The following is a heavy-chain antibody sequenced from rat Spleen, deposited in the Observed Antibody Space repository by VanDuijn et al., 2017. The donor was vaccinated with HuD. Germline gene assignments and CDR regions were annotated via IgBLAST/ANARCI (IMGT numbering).Heavy chain of an antibody. Sequence: EVQLVESGGGLVQPGRSLKLSCAASGFTFSNFDMAWVRQAPTKGLEWVTSISPSGVTYYRDSVKGRFTVSRENTERTLYLLVDSLRSEDTATYYCTTDRPGALMEAWGQGASVTVSS. V-gene: IGHV5-27*01. CDR2: ISPSGVT. CDR3: TTDRPGALMEA. CDR1: GFTFSNFD. J-gene: IGHJ4*01. D-gene: IGHD5-1*01.